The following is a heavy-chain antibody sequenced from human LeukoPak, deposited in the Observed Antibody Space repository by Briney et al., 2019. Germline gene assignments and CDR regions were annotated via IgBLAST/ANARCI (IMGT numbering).Heavy chain of an antibody. J-gene: IGHJ2*01. D-gene: IGHD2-8*01. CDR1: GGTLSSYA. CDR2: IIPIFGTA. Sequence: SVKVSCKASGGTLSSYAISWVRQAPGQGLEWMGRIIPIFGTANYAQKFQGRVTITTDESTSTAYMELSSLRSEDTAVYYCARDRVMCGVCYHWYFDLWGRGTLVTVSS. CDR3: ARDRVMCGVCYHWYFDL. V-gene: IGHV1-69*05.